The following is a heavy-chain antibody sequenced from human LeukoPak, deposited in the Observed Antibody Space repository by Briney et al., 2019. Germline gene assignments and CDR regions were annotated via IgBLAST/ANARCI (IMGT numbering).Heavy chain of an antibody. CDR2: ISYDGSNK. V-gene: IGHV3-30-3*01. D-gene: IGHD2-2*01. J-gene: IGHJ5*02. CDR3: ARDFRQYQLLSWFDP. Sequence: GGSLRLSCAASGFTVSSNYMSWVRQAPGKGLEWVAVISYDGSNKYYADSVKGRFTISRDNSKNTLYLQMNSLRAEDTAVYYCARDFRQYQLLSWFDPWGQGTLVTVSS. CDR1: GFTVSSNY.